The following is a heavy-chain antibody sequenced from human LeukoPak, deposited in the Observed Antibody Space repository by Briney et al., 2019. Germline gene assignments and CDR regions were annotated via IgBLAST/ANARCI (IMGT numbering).Heavy chain of an antibody. CDR2: IRYDGSNK. D-gene: IGHD5-24*01. V-gene: IGHV3-30*02. CDR3: ARLATHGDY. CDR1: GFTFSTYG. Sequence: PGGSLRLSCAASGFTFSTYGMHWVRQAPGKGLEWVAFIRYDGSNKYYADSVKGRFTISRDNSKNTLYPQMNSLRPEDTAVYYCARLATHGDYWGQGTLVTISS. J-gene: IGHJ4*02.